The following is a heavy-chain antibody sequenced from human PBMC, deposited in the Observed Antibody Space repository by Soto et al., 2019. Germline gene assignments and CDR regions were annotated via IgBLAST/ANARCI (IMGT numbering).Heavy chain of an antibody. CDR1: GFTVSSNY. J-gene: IGHJ4*02. CDR3: ARLYLPGSSGWYEVDY. CDR2: IYSGGST. V-gene: IGHV3-53*04. Sequence: EVQLVESGGGLVQPGGSLRLSCAASGFTVSSNYMSWVRQAPGKGLEWVSVIYSGGSTYYADSVKGRFTISRHNSKNTLYLQMNSLRAEDTAVYYCARLYLPGSSGWYEVDYWGQGTLVTVSS. D-gene: IGHD6-19*01.